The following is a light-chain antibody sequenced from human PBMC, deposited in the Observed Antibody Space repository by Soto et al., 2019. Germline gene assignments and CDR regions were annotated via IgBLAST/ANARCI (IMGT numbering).Light chain of an antibody. J-gene: IGKJ3*01. CDR2: STS. CDR1: QSVSSGH. CDR3: QQYRSSPFT. Sequence: EIVLTQSPGTLSLSPGERATLSCRASQSVSSGHLAWYQQKPGQAPRLLIYSTSRRATGIPDRFSGSGSGPDFTITISILEPEDFAVYYCQQYRSSPFTFGPGTEVAIK. V-gene: IGKV3-20*01.